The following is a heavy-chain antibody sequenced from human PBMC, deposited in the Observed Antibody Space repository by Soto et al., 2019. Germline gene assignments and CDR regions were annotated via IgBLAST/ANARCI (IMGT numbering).Heavy chain of an antibody. CDR1: GYTFTRYG. CDR3: ARHLDGAFDI. J-gene: IGHJ3*02. V-gene: IGHV1-18*01. CDR2: INPYNYKT. Sequence: ASVKVSCKASGYTFTRYGISWVRQAPGQGLDWMGWINPYNYKTNYAQNFQGRVTMTTDTSTSTAYMELRSLRSDDTAVYYCARHLDGAFDIWGQRTLVTVSS.